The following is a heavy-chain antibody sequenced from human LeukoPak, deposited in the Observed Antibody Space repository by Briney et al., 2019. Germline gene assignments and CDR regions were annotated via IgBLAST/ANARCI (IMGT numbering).Heavy chain of an antibody. CDR1: GGTFSSYA. V-gene: IGHV1-69*05. J-gene: IGHJ4*02. CDR2: IIPIFGTA. CDR3: AREKYYYGSGRVFDY. Sequence: ASVKVSCKASGGTFSSYAISWVRQAPGQGLEWMGGIIPIFGTANYAQKFQGRVTMTRDTSISTAYMELSRLRSDDTAVYYRAREKYYYGSGRVFDYWGQGTLVTVSS. D-gene: IGHD3-10*01.